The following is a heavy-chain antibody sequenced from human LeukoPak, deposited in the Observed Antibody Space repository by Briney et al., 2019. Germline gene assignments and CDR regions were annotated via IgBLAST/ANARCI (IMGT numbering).Heavy chain of an antibody. CDR1: GGSISSYY. Sequence: SETLSLTCTVSGGSISSYYWSWLRQPPGKGLEWIGYIYYSGSTNYNPSLKSRVTISVDTSKNQFSLKLSSVTAADTAVYYCARRLRSYDSSGYYPDDAFDIWGQGTMVTVSS. D-gene: IGHD3-22*01. CDR2: IYYSGST. J-gene: IGHJ3*02. CDR3: ARRLRSYDSSGYYPDDAFDI. V-gene: IGHV4-59*08.